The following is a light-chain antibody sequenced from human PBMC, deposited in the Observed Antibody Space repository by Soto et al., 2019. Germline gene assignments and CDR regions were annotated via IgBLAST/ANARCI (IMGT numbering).Light chain of an antibody. CDR3: QQYDNLPA. CDR1: QDISNY. V-gene: IGKV1-33*01. J-gene: IGKJ3*01. Sequence: DIQMTQSPSSLSASVGDRVTITCQASQDISNYLNWYQQKPGKAPKLLIYDASNLETGVPSRFSSRGSVTDFTFTISSLQPEDIETYYCQQYDNLPAFGPGTKVDIK. CDR2: DAS.